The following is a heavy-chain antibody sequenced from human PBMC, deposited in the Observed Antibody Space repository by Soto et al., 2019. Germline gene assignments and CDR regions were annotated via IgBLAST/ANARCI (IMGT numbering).Heavy chain of an antibody. Sequence: QVQLQESGPGLVKPSQTLSLTCTVSGGSISSADYYWSWIRQPPGKGLEWIGYIYYSGSTNYNPSLKSRVTISIDTSKKQFSLKLSSVTATDTAVYYCARVEALGVFRGAAFWGQGTLVTVSS. D-gene: IGHD3-10*01. V-gene: IGHV4-30-4*01. CDR1: GGSISSADYY. CDR2: IYYSGST. J-gene: IGHJ4*02. CDR3: ARVEALGVFRGAAF.